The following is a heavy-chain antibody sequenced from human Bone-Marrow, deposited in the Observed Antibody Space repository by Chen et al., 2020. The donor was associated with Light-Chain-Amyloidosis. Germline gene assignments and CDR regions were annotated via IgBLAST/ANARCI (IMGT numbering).Heavy chain of an antibody. CDR3: ARGGLDHAFDV. Sequence: EVQLVESGGGLVQPGGSLRLSCSASGVTFTTYWMHWVRQAPGRGLVWVSRINNDGSGTLYADSLKGRFTVSRDNARNTLYLQMNSLGAEDTAVYYCARGGLDHAFDVWGQGTRVTVSS. CDR1: GVTFTTYW. CDR2: INNDGSGT. D-gene: IGHD3-9*01. V-gene: IGHV3-74*01. J-gene: IGHJ3*01.